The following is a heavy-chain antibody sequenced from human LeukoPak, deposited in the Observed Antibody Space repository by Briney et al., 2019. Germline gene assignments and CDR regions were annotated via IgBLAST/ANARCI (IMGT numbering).Heavy chain of an antibody. CDR1: GASLTSSY. Sequence: PSETLSLTCSVSGASLTSSYWGWIRQTPGKGLEWIGNIYSGSTNYNPSFESRVTVSLDTSKNQFSLRLTSVTAADTALYCCARDGYGSGSYGWFDPWGQGTLVTVSS. D-gene: IGHD3-10*01. CDR3: ARDGYGSGSYGWFDP. V-gene: IGHV4-59*01. CDR2: IYSGST. J-gene: IGHJ5*02.